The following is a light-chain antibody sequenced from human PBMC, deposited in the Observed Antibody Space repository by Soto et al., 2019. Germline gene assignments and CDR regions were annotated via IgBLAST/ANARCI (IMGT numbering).Light chain of an antibody. CDR3: LQDYNYPWT. CDR1: QDISNY. CDR2: AAS. Sequence: AIQMTQSPSSLSASVGDRVTITCQASQDISNYLNWYQQKPGKAPKLLIYAASSLQSGVPSRFSGSGSGTDFTLTISSLQPEDFATYYCLQDYNYPWTFGQGTKVDIK. V-gene: IGKV1-6*01. J-gene: IGKJ1*01.